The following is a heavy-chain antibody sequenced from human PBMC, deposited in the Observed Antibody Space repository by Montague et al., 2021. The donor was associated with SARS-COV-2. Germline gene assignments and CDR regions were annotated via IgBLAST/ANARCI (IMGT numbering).Heavy chain of an antibody. CDR3: ARDLVERSSWGTYYYGMDV. Sequence: SQTLSLTCTVSGGSISSYYWSWIRQPPGKGLEWIGYTYYSGSTNYNPSLKSRVTISVDTSKNQFSLKLSSVTAADTAVYYCARDLVERSSWGTYYYGMDVWGQGTTVTVSS. J-gene: IGHJ6*02. D-gene: IGHD6-13*01. V-gene: IGHV4-59*01. CDR2: TYYSGST. CDR1: GGSISSYY.